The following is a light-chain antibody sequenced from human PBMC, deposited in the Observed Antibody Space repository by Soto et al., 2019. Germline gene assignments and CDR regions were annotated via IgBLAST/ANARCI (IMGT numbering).Light chain of an antibody. J-gene: IGLJ3*02. CDR3: QSYDSSRSGWV. CDR1: SSNIGAGYD. CDR2: GNS. Sequence: QSVLTQPPSVSGAPGQRVTISCTGSSSNIGAGYDVHWYQQLPGTAPKLLIYGNSNRPSGVPDRFSGSKSGTSASLAITGLRAEDDADYYCQSYDSSRSGWVFGGGTKLTVL. V-gene: IGLV1-40*01.